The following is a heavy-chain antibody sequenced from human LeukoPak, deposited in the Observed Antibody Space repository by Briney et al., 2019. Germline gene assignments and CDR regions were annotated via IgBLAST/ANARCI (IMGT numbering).Heavy chain of an antibody. CDR1: GFTFSSYA. V-gene: IGHV3-23*01. Sequence: PGGSLRLSCAASGFTFSSYAMSWVRQAPGKGLEGVAAISGSGGSKYYADSVKGRFTISRDNSKNTLYLQMNSLRAEDTAVYYCAKVGRATTITHFDYWGQGTLVTVSS. D-gene: IGHD5-12*01. CDR3: AKVGRATTITHFDY. CDR2: ISGSGGSK. J-gene: IGHJ4*02.